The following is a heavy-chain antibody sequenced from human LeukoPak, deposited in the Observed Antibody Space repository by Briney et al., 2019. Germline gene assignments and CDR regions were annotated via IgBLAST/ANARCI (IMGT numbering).Heavy chain of an antibody. D-gene: IGHD5-18*01. CDR2: INHSGST. J-gene: IGHJ4*02. V-gene: IGHV4-34*01. CDR1: GGSFSGYY. CDR3: ARGSSYGTPSDFDY. Sequence: PSETLSLTCAVYGGSFSGYYWSWICQPPGKGLEWIGEINHSGSTNYNPSLKSRVTISVDTSKNQFPLKLSSVTAADTAVYYCARGSSYGTPSDFDYWGQGTLVTVSS.